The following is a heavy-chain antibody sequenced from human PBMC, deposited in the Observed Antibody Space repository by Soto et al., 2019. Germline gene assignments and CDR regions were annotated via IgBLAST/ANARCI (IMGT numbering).Heavy chain of an antibody. CDR2: ISHSGST. CDR3: AREYTYGSNFFDC. V-gene: IGHV4-31*03. CDR1: GGSISSAAYY. Sequence: QVQLQESGPGLVKPSQTLSLTCTVSGGSISSAAYYWSWIRQHPGKGRGGSGYISHSGSTYYNPSLRSSVIISVDTSKKQFSLSLTSVTAEETAVYYCAREYTYGSNFFDCWGQGALVTVSS. J-gene: IGHJ4*02. D-gene: IGHD2-2*02.